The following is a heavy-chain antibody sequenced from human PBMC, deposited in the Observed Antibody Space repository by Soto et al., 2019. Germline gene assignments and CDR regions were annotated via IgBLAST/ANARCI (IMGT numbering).Heavy chain of an antibody. CDR2: IYYSGST. Sequence: SETLSLTCTVSCGSISSGGYYWYWILQHPGKDLEWIGSIYYSGSTYSNPSHKSQVTISVDTSKNQFSLKLSTVTAADTAVYYCARDGGSSSWYHNRYFQHWGQGTLVTVSS. J-gene: IGHJ1*01. V-gene: IGHV4-31*01. D-gene: IGHD6-13*01. CDR1: CGSISSGGYY. CDR3: ARDGGSSSWYHNRYFQH.